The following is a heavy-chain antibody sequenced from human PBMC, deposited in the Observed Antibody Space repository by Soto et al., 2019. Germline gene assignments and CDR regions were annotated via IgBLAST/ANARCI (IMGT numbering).Heavy chain of an antibody. CDR3: ARGRFTYPDYYDSSGYFGPVLDY. CDR1: GGTFSSYA. V-gene: IGHV1-69*12. D-gene: IGHD3-22*01. CDR2: IIPIFGTA. Sequence: QVQLVQSGAEVKKPGSSVKVSCKASGGTFSSYAISWVRQAPGQGLEWMGGIIPIFGTANYAQKFQGRVTITADESTSTAYMELSSLRSEDTAVYYCARGRFTYPDYYDSSGYFGPVLDYWGQGTLVTVSS. J-gene: IGHJ4*02.